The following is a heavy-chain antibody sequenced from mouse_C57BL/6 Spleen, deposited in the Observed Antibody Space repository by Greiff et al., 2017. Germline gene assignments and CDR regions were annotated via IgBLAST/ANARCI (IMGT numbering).Heavy chain of an antibody. J-gene: IGHJ2*01. Sequence: QVQLQQPGAELVRPGSSVKLSCKASGYTFTSYWMHWVKQRPIQGLEWIGNIDPSDSETHYNQKFKDKATLTVDKSSSTAYMQLSSLTSEDSAVYYCAREGEGQLRHYYFDYWGQGTTLTVSS. D-gene: IGHD3-2*02. CDR1: GYTFTSYW. CDR3: AREGEGQLRHYYFDY. V-gene: IGHV1-52*01. CDR2: IDPSDSET.